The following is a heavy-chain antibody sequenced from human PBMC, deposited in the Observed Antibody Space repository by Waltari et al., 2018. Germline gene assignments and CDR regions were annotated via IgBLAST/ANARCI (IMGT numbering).Heavy chain of an antibody. D-gene: IGHD3-3*02. V-gene: IGHV5-51*01. CDR3: VSPTASQYIVG. CDR2: IFPADSDT. J-gene: IGHJ4*02. CDR1: RSSFSTYW. Sequence: EVQLVQSGAEVKKSGESLKISCQVPRSSFSTYWIGWVRQVPGKGFEWVGMIFPADSDTRYSPSFQGQVTISADESVKTAYLHWNSLKASDTAMYYCVSPTASQYIVGWGQGTLVTVSS.